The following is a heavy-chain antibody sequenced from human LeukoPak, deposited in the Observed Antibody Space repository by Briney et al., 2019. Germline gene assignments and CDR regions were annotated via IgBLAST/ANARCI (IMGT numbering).Heavy chain of an antibody. CDR2: IIPIFGTA. CDR1: GGTFSSYA. J-gene: IGHJ4*02. Sequence: SVKVSCKASGGTFSSYAISWVRQAPGQGLEWMGGIIPIFGTANYAQKFQGRVTITADESTSTAYMELSSLRSEDTAVYYCARDGPPSYYYDSRSDYFDYWGQGTLDTVSS. V-gene: IGHV1-69*13. D-gene: IGHD3-22*01. CDR3: ARDGPPSYYYDSRSDYFDY.